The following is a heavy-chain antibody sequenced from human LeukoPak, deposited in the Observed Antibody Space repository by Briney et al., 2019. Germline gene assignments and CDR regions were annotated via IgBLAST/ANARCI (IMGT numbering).Heavy chain of an antibody. Sequence: PSETLSLTCTVSGVSISSYYWSWIRQPPGKGLEWIGYIYYSGGTNYNPSLKSRVTISVDTSKNQFSLKLSSVTAADTAVYYCARRRDGYNYDYWGQGTLVTVSS. CDR1: GVSISSYY. CDR2: IYYSGGT. J-gene: IGHJ4*02. D-gene: IGHD5-24*01. V-gene: IGHV4-59*01. CDR3: ARRRDGYNYDY.